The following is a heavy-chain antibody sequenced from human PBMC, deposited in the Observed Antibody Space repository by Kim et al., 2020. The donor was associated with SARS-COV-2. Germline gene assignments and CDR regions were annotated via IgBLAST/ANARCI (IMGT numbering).Heavy chain of an antibody. J-gene: IGHJ4*02. CDR3: TRHYSSSWYVY. D-gene: IGHD6-13*01. CDR2: T. V-gene: IGHV3-15*01. Sequence: TDYAAPVKGRFTISRDDSKNTLDLQMNSLKTEDTAVYYCTRHYSSSWYVYWGQGTLVTVSS.